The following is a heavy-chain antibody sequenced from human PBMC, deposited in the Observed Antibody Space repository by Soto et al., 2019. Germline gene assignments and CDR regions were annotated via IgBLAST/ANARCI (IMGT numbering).Heavy chain of an antibody. Sequence: QVPLQESGPGLVKPSETLSLTCTVSGGSISSYYWSWIRQPPGKGLEWIGYIYYSGSTNYNPSLKSRVTISVDTSKNQFSLKLSSVTAADTAVYYCARYAIGGIAARSFNYYGMDVWGQGTTVTVSS. D-gene: IGHD6-6*01. CDR2: IYYSGST. CDR3: ARYAIGGIAARSFNYYGMDV. CDR1: GGSISSYY. J-gene: IGHJ6*02. V-gene: IGHV4-59*01.